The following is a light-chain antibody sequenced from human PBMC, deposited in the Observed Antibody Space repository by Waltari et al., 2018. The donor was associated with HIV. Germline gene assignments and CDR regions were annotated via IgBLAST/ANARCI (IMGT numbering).Light chain of an antibody. CDR3: CSYAGSYTFV. J-gene: IGLJ3*02. CDR1: SSDVGGYNS. V-gene: IGLV2-11*01. CDR2: DVT. Sequence: QSALTQPRSVSGSPGQSVAISCTGTSSDVGGYNSVSWYQQHPGKALKLMIYDVTKRPSGVPDRFSGSKFGNTASLTISGLQAEDEADYYCCSYAGSYTFVFGGGTKLTVL.